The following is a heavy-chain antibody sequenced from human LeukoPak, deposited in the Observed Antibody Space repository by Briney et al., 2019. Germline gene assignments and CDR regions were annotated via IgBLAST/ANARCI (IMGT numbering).Heavy chain of an antibody. CDR1: GFTFSSYA. V-gene: IGHV1-69*04. CDR3: ASARYCSGGSCYSIDY. D-gene: IGHD2-15*01. CDR2: IIPILGIA. Sequence: GRSLRLSCAASGFTFSSYAISWVRQAPGQGLEWMGRIIPILGIANYAQKFQGRVTITADKSTSTAYMELSSLRSEDTAVYYCASARYCSGGSCYSIDYWGQGTLVTVSS. J-gene: IGHJ4*02.